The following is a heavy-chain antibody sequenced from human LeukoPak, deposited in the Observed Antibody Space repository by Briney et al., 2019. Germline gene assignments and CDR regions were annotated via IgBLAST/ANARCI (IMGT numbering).Heavy chain of an antibody. J-gene: IGHJ4*02. CDR2: ISYDGSNK. CDR1: GFTFSSYG. CDR3: AKRVDFDY. V-gene: IGHV3-30*18. Sequence: PGRSLRLSCAASGFTFSSYGMHWFRQAPGKGLEWVAVISYDGSNKYYADSVKGRFTISRDNSKNTLYLQMNSLRAEDTAVYYCAKRVDFDYWGQGTLVTVSS.